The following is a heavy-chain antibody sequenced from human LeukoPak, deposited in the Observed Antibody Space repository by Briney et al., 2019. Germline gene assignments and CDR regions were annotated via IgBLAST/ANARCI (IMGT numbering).Heavy chain of an antibody. CDR1: GGSISSGSYY. CDR3: ARSASDYYDSSGYNDQIDY. V-gene: IGHV4-39*07. CDR2: IYYSGTT. J-gene: IGHJ4*02. D-gene: IGHD3-22*01. Sequence: SEALSLTCTVSGGSISSGSYYWGWIRQPPGKGLEWIGSIYYSGTTYYNPSLKSRVTISLDTSKNQFSLKLSSVTAADTAVYYCARSASDYYDSSGYNDQIDYWGQGTLVTVSS.